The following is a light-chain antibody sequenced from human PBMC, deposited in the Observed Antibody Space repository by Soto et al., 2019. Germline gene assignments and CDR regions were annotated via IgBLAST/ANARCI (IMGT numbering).Light chain of an antibody. V-gene: IGKV1-5*03. CDR2: KAS. CDR1: QSISSW. CDR3: QQYNSYSQT. Sequence: DIQMTQSPSTLSASVGDRVTITCRASQSISSWLAWYQQKPGKAPKLLIYKASSLESGVPSRFSCSGSGTEFTLTISSLQPDDFATYYCQQYNSYSQTFGPGTKVDIK. J-gene: IGKJ3*01.